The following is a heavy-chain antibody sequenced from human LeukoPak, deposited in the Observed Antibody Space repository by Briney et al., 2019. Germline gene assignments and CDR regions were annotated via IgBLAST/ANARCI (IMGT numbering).Heavy chain of an antibody. Sequence: GGSLRPSCAASGFTFSSYAMSWVRQAPGKGLEWVSAISGSGGSTYYADSVKGRFTISRDNSENTLYLQMNSLRAEDTAVYYCAKDRTLAGFIGNKYYFDYWGQGTLVTVSS. J-gene: IGHJ4*02. CDR1: GFTFSSYA. V-gene: IGHV3-23*01. CDR3: AKDRTLAGFIGNKYYFDY. CDR2: ISGSGGST. D-gene: IGHD6-13*01.